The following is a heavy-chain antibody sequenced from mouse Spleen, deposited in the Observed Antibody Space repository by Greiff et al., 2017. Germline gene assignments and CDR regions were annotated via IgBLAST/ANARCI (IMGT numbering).Heavy chain of an antibody. Sequence: VMLVESGAELARPGASVKLSCKASGYTFTSYGISWVKQRTGQGLEWIGEIYPRSGNTYYNEKFKGKATLTADKSSSTAYMELRSLTSEDSAVYFCARGEGCFDYWGQGTTLTVSS. J-gene: IGHJ2*01. D-gene: IGHD3-3*01. CDR1: GYTFTSYG. CDR2: IYPRSGNT. CDR3: ARGEGCFDY. V-gene: IGHV1-81*01.